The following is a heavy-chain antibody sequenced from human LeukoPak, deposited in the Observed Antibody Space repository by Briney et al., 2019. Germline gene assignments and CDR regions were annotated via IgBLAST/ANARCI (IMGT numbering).Heavy chain of an antibody. CDR2: IHYSGST. V-gene: IGHV4-59*01. CDR3: ARVRRDTYGHDAFDI. CDR1: GGSIGSYY. Sequence: SETLSLTCTVSGGSIGSYYWSWIRQPPGKGLEWIGYIHYSGSTNHNPSLKSRVTISIDTSKNQISLRLNSVTAADTAMYYCARVRRDTYGHDAFDIWGQGTMVTVSS. D-gene: IGHD5-18*01. J-gene: IGHJ3*02.